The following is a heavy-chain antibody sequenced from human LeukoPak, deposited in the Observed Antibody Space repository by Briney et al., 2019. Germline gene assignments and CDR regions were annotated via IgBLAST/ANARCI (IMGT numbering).Heavy chain of an antibody. CDR3: AREVFYYGSGGPFDY. CDR2: IIPIFGTA. D-gene: IGHD3-10*01. J-gene: IGHJ4*02. V-gene: IGHV1-69*01. CDR1: GGTFSSYA. Sequence: SVKVSCKASGGTFSSYAISWVRQAPGQGLEWMGGIIPIFGTANYAQKFQGRVTITADESTSTAYMELSSLRSEDTAVYYCAREVFYYGSGGPFDYWGQGTLVTVSS.